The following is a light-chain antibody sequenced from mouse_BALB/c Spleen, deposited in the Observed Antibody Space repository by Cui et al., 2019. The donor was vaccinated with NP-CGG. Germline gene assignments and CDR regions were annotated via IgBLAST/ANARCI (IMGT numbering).Light chain of an antibody. Sequence: QAYVTQESAPTTSPGETVTLTCRSSTGAVTTSNYANWVQEKPDHLFTGLIGGTNNRAPGVPARFSGSLIGDKAALTITGAQTEDEAIYFCALWYSNHWVFGGGTKLIVL. CDR1: TGAVTTSNY. V-gene: IGLV1*01. CDR2: GTN. CDR3: ALWYSNHWV. J-gene: IGLJ1*01.